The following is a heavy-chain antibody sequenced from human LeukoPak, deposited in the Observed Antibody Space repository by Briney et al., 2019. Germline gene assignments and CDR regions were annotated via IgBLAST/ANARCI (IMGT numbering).Heavy chain of an antibody. Sequence: SVKVSCKASGGTFSSYAISWVRQVPGQGLEWMGGIIPIFGTANYAQKFQGRVTITADESTSTAYMELSSLRSEDTAVYYCARGRGAVDTAMTYFDYWGQGTLVTVSS. D-gene: IGHD5-18*01. V-gene: IGHV1-69*13. CDR3: ARGRGAVDTAMTYFDY. CDR2: IIPIFGTA. CDR1: GGTFSSYA. J-gene: IGHJ4*02.